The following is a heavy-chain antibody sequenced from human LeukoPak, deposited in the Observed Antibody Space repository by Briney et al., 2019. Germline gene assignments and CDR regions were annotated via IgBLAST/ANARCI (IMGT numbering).Heavy chain of an antibody. CDR2: ISYDGSNK. Sequence: GGSLRLSCAASGFTFSSYAMHWVRQAPGKGLEWVAVISYDGSNKYYADSVKGRFTISRDNSKNTLYLQMNSLRAEDTAVYYCARDCSGGSCYSDPIDYWGQGTLVTVSS. CDR3: ARDCSGGSCYSDPIDY. D-gene: IGHD2-15*01. J-gene: IGHJ4*02. V-gene: IGHV3-30*04. CDR1: GFTFSSYA.